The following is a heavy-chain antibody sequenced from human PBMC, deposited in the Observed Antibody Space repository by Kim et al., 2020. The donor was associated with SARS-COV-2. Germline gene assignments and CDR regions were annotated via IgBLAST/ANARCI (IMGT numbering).Heavy chain of an antibody. CDR3: ARELIGGDGNYYYGMDV. CDR2: IYYSGST. CDR1: GGSISSYY. D-gene: IGHD2-21*01. J-gene: IGHJ6*01. Sequence: SETLSLTCTVSGGSISSYYWSWIRQPPGKGLEWIGYIYYSGSTNYNPSLKSRVTISVDTSKNQFSLKRSSVTAADTAVYYCARELIGGDGNYYYGMDVGG. V-gene: IGHV4-59*13.